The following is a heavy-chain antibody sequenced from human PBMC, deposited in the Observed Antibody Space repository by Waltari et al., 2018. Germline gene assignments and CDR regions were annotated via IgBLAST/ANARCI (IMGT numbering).Heavy chain of an antibody. D-gene: IGHD3-10*01. CDR2: INHSGIT. J-gene: IGHJ4*02. Sequence: QVQLQQWGAGLLKPSETLSLTCAVYGGSFSGYYWSWIRQPPVKGLEWIGEINHSGITNYHPSLKSRFTISVDTSKNQFSLKLGFVTASDTAVYYCARVPSTMVRGRLNFDYWGQGTLVTVSS. CDR3: ARVPSTMVRGRLNFDY. CDR1: GGSFSGYY. V-gene: IGHV4-34*01.